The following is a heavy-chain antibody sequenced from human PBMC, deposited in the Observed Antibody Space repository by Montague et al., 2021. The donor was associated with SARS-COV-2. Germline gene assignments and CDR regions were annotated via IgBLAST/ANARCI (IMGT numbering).Heavy chain of an antibody. D-gene: IGHD3-3*01. CDR3: ARKTSRGLTIFGVVTASYCFDY. CDR2: IYYSGST. CDR1: GGSISSSSYF. J-gene: IGHJ4*02. V-gene: IGHV4-39*01. Sequence: SETLSLTCTVSGGSISSSSYFWGWIRQPPGKGLEWIGSIYYSGSTXYNPSLKSRVTISVDTSKNQFSLKLSSVTAADTAVFYCARKTSRGLTIFGVVTASYCFDYWGQGTVVIVSS.